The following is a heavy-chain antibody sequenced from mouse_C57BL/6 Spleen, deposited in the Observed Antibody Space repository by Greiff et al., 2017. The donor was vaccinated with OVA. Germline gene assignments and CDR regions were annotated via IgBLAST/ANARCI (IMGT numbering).Heavy chain of an antibody. J-gene: IGHJ4*01. V-gene: IGHV1-80*01. CDR1: GYAFSSYW. D-gene: IGHD5-2*01. Sequence: VQLQQSGAELVKPGASVKISCKASGYAFSSYWMNWVKQRPGKGLEWIGQIYPGDGATNYNGKFKGKATLTADKSSSTAYMQLSSLTSEDSAVYFCAREEYQGNAMDYWGQGTSVTVSS. CDR3: AREEYQGNAMDY. CDR2: IYPGDGAT.